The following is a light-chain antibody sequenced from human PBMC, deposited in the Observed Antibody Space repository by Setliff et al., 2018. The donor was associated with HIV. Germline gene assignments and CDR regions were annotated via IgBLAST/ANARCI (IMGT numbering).Light chain of an antibody. Sequence: LTQPASVSGSPGQSITISCTGTSSDVGGYNYVSWYQQHPGKAPKLMIYEVSNRPSGVSNRFSGSKSGNTASLTISGLQAEDEADYYCSSYTSSGTDVFGTGTKVTVL. V-gene: IGLV2-14*01. CDR1: SSDVGGYNY. J-gene: IGLJ1*01. CDR3: SSYTSSGTDV. CDR2: EVS.